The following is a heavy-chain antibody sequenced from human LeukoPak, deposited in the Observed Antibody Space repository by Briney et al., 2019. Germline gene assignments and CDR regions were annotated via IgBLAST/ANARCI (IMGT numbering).Heavy chain of an antibody. Sequence: PSQTLSLTCTVPGGSISSGGYYWSWIRQHPGKGLEWIGYIYYSGSTYYNPSLKSRVTISVDTSKNQFSLKLSSVTAADTAVYYCARVGYSYVYYYYYYMDVWGKGTTVTVSS. V-gene: IGHV4-31*03. D-gene: IGHD5-18*01. CDR2: IYYSGST. CDR1: GGSISSGGYY. CDR3: ARVGYSYVYYYYYYMDV. J-gene: IGHJ6*03.